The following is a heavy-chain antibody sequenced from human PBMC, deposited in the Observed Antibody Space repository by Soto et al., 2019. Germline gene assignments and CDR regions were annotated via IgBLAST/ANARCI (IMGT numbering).Heavy chain of an antibody. V-gene: IGHV3-74*01. CDR2: INSDGSST. D-gene: IGHD4-17*01. CDR1: GFTFSSYW. CDR3: ARGPSPTTVTTLVHYYYMDV. J-gene: IGHJ6*03. Sequence: GGFLRLSCAASGFTFSSYWMHWVRQAPGKGLVWVSRINSDGSSTSYADSVKGRFTISRDNAKNTLYLQMNSLRAEDTAVYYCARGPSPTTVTTLVHYYYMDVWGKGTTVTVSS.